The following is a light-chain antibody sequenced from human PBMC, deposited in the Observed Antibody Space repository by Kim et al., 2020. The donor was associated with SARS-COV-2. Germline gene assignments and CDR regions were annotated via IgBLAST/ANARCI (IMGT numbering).Light chain of an antibody. Sequence: GKTVTIPCTRSSGDIAEHYVQWYQQRPGSAPTTVIYEDDQRPSGIPDRFSGSTDTASNSASLSISGLKTEDEADYYSQSYDSDNLVFGGGTQLTVL. CDR2: EDD. V-gene: IGLV6-57*03. J-gene: IGLJ2*01. CDR3: QSYDSDNLV. CDR1: SGDIAEHY.